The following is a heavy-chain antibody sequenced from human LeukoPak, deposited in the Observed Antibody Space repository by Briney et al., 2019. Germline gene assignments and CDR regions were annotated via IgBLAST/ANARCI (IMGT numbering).Heavy chain of an antibody. CDR3: ARGFGYGSGSHYNVEIWFDP. CDR2: IHHSGST. Sequence: PSETLSLTCAVYGGSFSGYYWSWIRQPPGKGLEWVGEIHHSGSTNYNPSLKSRVTISVDTSKNQFSLKLSSVTAADTAVYYCARGFGYGSGSHYNVEIWFDPWGQGTQVTVSS. D-gene: IGHD3-10*01. V-gene: IGHV4-34*01. CDR1: GGSFSGYY. J-gene: IGHJ5*02.